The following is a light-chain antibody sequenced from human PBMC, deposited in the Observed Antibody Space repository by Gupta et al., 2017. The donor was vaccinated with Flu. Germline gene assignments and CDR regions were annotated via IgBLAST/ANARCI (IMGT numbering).Light chain of an antibody. CDR1: NIGGKS. CDR3: QVWDSSSDHRV. V-gene: IGLV3-21*02. CDR2: DDT. J-gene: IGLJ3*02. Sequence: SYVLTQPPSVSVAPGQTARITCGGNNIGGKSVHWYQQRPGQAPVVVVSDDTDRPSGIPERFSGSNSGNTATLTISRVEAGEEADYYCQVWDSSSDHRVFGGGTKVTVL.